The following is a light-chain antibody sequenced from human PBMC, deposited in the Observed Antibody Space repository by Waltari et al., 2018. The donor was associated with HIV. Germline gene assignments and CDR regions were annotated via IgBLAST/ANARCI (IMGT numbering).Light chain of an antibody. CDR3: QQRSTWYT. Sequence: EIVLTQSPATLSLSPGDRANLSCRASQSVDTFLAWYQPNPGQAPRLLIYDASNRAAGVPARFSGSGSGTDFTLTISSLEPEDSAVYYCQQRSTWYTFGQGTKLEIK. CDR2: DAS. CDR1: QSVDTF. V-gene: IGKV3-11*01. J-gene: IGKJ2*01.